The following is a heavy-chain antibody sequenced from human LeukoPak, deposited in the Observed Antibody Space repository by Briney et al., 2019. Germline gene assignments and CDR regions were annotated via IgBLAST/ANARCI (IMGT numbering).Heavy chain of an antibody. Sequence: SETLSLTCIVSGGSISSSSYYWGWIRQPPGMGLEWIGSIYYSGSTYYNPSLKSRVTISVDTSKNQFSLKLSSVTAADTAVYYCATQETVQSYYYDSSGSVDYWGQGTLVTVSS. V-gene: IGHV4-39*01. CDR2: IYYSGST. CDR1: GGSISSSSYY. J-gene: IGHJ4*02. CDR3: ATQETVQSYYYDSSGSVDY. D-gene: IGHD3-22*01.